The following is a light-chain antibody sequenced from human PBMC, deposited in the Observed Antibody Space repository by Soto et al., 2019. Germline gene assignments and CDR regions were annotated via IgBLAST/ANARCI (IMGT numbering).Light chain of an antibody. CDR3: CSYAGSSTFYV. Sequence: QSALTQPASVSGSPGQAITISCTGTSSDVGSYNLVSWYQQHPGKAPKLMIYDVSKRPSGVSNRFSGSKSGNTASLTISGLQAEDEADYYCCSYAGSSTFYVCGTGTKVTVL. V-gene: IGLV2-23*02. CDR1: SSDVGSYNL. J-gene: IGLJ1*01. CDR2: DVS.